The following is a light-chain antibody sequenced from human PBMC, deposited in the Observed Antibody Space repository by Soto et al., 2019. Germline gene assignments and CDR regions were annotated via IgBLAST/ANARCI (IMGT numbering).Light chain of an antibody. J-gene: IGKJ4*01. Sequence: DIQMTQSPSSLSASVGDRVTITCRASQTISVYLNWYQQKPGRAPDVLIYSASTRRSGVPSRFSGSGSGTDFTLTITSLQPEDFATYYSQQTYSVPLTFGGGTRV. CDR2: SAS. CDR3: QQTYSVPLT. CDR1: QTISVY. V-gene: IGKV1-39*01.